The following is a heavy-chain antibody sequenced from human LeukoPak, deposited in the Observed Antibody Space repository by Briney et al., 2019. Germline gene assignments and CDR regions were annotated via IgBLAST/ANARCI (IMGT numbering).Heavy chain of an antibody. CDR1: GGSISSYY. D-gene: IGHD6-13*01. J-gene: IGHJ6*03. Sequence: SETLSLTCTVSGGSISSYYWSWIRQPAGKGLEWIGRIYTSGSTNYNPSLKSRVTMSVDTSKNQFSLKLSSVTAADTAVYYCARDSNSRHYYYYYMDVWGKGTTVTVSS. CDR2: IYTSGST. CDR3: ARDSNSRHYYYYYMDV. V-gene: IGHV4-4*07.